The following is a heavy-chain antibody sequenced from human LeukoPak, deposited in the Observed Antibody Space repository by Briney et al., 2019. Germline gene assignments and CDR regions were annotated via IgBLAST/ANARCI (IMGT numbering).Heavy chain of an antibody. CDR2: ISAYNGNT. J-gene: IGHJ4*02. Sequence: ASVKVSCKASGYTFTSYGISWVRQAPGQGLEWMGWISAYNGNTNYAQKLQGRVTMTTDTSTSTAYMELRSLRSDDTAMYYCARVSRGGGSGSYYNGGYSLYWGQGTLVTVSS. CDR3: ARVSRGGGSGSYYNGGYSLY. D-gene: IGHD3-10*01. V-gene: IGHV1-18*01. CDR1: GYTFTSYG.